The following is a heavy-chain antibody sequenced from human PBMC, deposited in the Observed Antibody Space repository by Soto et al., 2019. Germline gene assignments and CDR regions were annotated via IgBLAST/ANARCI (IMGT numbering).Heavy chain of an antibody. Sequence: QVQLVQSGAEVKKPGSSVKVSCKASGGTFSSYAISWVRQAPGQGLEWMGGIIPIFGTANYAQKFQGRDTITADESTSTAYMELSSLRYVDTAVYYCASRLSGYSSSWYEGPFDYWGQGTLVTVSS. J-gene: IGHJ4*02. CDR2: IIPIFGTA. D-gene: IGHD6-13*01. V-gene: IGHV1-69*01. CDR3: ASRLSGYSSSWYEGPFDY. CDR1: GGTFSSYA.